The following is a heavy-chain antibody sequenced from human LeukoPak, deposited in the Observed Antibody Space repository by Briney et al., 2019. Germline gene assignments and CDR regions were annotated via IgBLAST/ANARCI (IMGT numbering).Heavy chain of an antibody. J-gene: IGHJ3*02. CDR3: ARNLWFGESTDSFNI. V-gene: IGHV1-2*02. CDR2: INPNSGGI. CDR1: GYTFNGYY. Sequence: ASVKVSYKASGYTFNGYYMHWVRQAPGQGLEWMGWINPNSGGINYAQDFQGRVTLTRDTSISTAYMELSRLRSDDTAMYYCARNLWFGESTDSFNIWGQGTMVTVSS. D-gene: IGHD3-10*01.